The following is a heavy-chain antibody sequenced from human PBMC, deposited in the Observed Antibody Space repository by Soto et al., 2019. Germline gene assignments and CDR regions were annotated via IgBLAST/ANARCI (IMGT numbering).Heavy chain of an antibody. D-gene: IGHD5-18*01. V-gene: IGHV4-31*03. CDR2: IYYSGST. J-gene: IGHJ4*02. Sequence: TSETLSLTCTVSGGSISSGGYYWSWIRQHPGKGLEWIGYIYYSGSTYYNPSLKSRVTISVDTSKNQFSLKLSSVTAADTAVYYCARDGRRLWHYFDYWGQGTLVTVSS. CDR1: GGSISSGGYY. CDR3: ARDGRRLWHYFDY.